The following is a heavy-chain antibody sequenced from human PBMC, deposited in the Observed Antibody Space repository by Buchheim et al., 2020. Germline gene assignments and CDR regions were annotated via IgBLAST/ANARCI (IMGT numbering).Heavy chain of an antibody. V-gene: IGHV1-8*01. Sequence: QVQLVQSGAEVKKPGASVKVSCKASGYTFTSYDINWVRQATGQGLEWMGWMNPNSGNTGYAQKFQGRVTMTRNTSISTAYMELSSLSSEDTAVYYCARGLCPNQDYCGGDTDAFDIWGQGT. CDR2: MNPNSGNT. J-gene: IGHJ3*02. CDR3: ARGLCPNQDYCGGDTDAFDI. CDR1: GYTFTSYD. D-gene: IGHD2-21*02.